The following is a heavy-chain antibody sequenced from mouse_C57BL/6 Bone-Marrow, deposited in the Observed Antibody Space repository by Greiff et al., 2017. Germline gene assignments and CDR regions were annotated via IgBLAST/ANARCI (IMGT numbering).Heavy chain of an antibody. V-gene: IGHV10-3*01. CDR2: IRSKSSNYAT. Sequence: EVQVVESGGGFAQPKGSLKLSCAAPGFTFNTYAMHWVRQAPGQGLEWVARIRSKSSNYATYYADPVKDRSTISRDDSQSMPYLQMNNLKTGAPAMYYGVGPPGGRNYYAMGYWGRGTSVSVSA. J-gene: IGHJ4*01. CDR3: VGPPGGRNYYAMGY. CDR1: GFTFNTYA.